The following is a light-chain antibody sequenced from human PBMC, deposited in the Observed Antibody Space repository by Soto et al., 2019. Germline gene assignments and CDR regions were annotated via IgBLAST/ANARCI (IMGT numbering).Light chain of an antibody. CDR3: SSYTSDSTDV. CDR2: EVS. V-gene: IGLV2-14*01. CDR1: SSDVGGYTS. Sequence: QSVLTQPPSLSGSPGQSITISCTGTSSDVGGYTSVSWYQQHPGKAPKLVIYEVSDRPSGVSSRFSGSKSGNTASLTISGLQAEDEADYYCSSYTSDSTDVFGTGTQLTVL. J-gene: IGLJ7*01.